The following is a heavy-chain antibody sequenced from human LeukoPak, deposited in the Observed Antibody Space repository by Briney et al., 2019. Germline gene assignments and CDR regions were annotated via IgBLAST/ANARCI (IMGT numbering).Heavy chain of an antibody. J-gene: IGHJ6*03. Sequence: SETPSLPRAVYGGFFSNYYWGWVRQPPGEGLGWVGEINDSGRTNYNPSLMSRVTVSVDTSKNQFSLRLTSVTATDTAVYYCARRWNYGRNYYIDVWGKGATVSVSS. V-gene: IGHV4-34*01. CDR3: ARRWNYGRNYYIDV. CDR2: INDSGRT. D-gene: IGHD1-7*01. CDR1: GGFFSNYY.